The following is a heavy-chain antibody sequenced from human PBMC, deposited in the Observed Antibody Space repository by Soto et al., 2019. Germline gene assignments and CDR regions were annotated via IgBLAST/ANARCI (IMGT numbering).Heavy chain of an antibody. J-gene: IGHJ4*02. Sequence: QVTLKESGPVLVKPTETLTLTCTVSGFSLNTARMGVSWIRQPPGKALEWLANIFSNDEKSYSTSLKSRLTISKDTSKGQVVLTMTNVAPVDTATYHCARIEKHLALDYWGQGTLVTVSS. CDR3: ARIEKHLALDY. CDR1: GFSLNTARMG. V-gene: IGHV2-26*01. CDR2: IFSNDEK.